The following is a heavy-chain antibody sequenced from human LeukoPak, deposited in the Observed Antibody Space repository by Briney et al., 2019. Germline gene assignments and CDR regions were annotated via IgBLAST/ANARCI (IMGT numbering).Heavy chain of an antibody. CDR2: MNPNSGNT. CDR3: ARLYCSGGSCYYYFDY. J-gene: IGHJ4*02. D-gene: IGHD2-15*01. CDR1: GYTFTSYD. V-gene: IGHV1-8*01. Sequence: ASVKVSCKASGYTFTSYDINWVRQATGQGLEWMGWMNPNSGNTGYAQKFQGRVTMTRNTSISTAYMELSSLRSEDTAVYYCARLYCSGGSCYYYFDYWGPGTLVTVSS.